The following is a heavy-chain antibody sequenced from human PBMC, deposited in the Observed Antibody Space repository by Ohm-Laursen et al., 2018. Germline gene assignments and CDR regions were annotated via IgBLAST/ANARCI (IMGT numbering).Heavy chain of an antibody. CDR3: ARGRLSGTRRALDI. Sequence: SVKVSCKTSGYTFINYDIHWVRQASGQGLEWMGWMNPKNDDTGYAHKFQGRVTMSRNTSISTANLEMTSLRSEDTAVYYCARGRLSGTRRALDIWGQGTLVTVSS. CDR1: GYTFINYD. V-gene: IGHV1-8*01. J-gene: IGHJ3*02. CDR2: MNPKNDDT. D-gene: IGHD1-7*01.